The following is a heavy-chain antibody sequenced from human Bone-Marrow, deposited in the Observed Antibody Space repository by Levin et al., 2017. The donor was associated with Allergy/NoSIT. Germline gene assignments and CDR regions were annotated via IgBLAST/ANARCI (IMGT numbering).Heavy chain of an antibody. Sequence: SETLSLTCALSGGSISSGGSSWSWIRQPPGKGLEWIGYIFHTGSTYYNSSLKSRVTISVDRSKNLFSLKLTSVTAADTAVYYCARSFTMLRGGFDPWGQGILVTVSS. CDR1: GGSISSGGSS. D-gene: IGHD3-10*01. J-gene: IGHJ5*02. V-gene: IGHV4-30-2*01. CDR3: ARSFTMLRGGFDP. CDR2: IFHTGST.